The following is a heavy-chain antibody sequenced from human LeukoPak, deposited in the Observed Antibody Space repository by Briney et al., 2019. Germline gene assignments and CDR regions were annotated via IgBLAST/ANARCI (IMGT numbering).Heavy chain of an antibody. V-gene: IGHV3-11*06. D-gene: IGHD1-26*01. CDR2: ISSSSSYT. CDR1: GFTFSDYY. Sequence: GGSLRLSCAASGFTFSDYYMSWIRQAPGKGLEWVSYISSSSSYTNYADSVKGRFTISRDNAKNSLYLQMNSLRAEDTAVCYCARGQVGASTFDYWGQGTLVTVSS. CDR3: ARGQVGASTFDY. J-gene: IGHJ4*02.